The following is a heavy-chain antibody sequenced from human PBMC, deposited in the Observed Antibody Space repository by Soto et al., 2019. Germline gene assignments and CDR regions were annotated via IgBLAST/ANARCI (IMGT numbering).Heavy chain of an antibody. CDR1: GFTFSIYS. J-gene: IGHJ4*02. CDR3: AREPRTAVGSTGLLGY. D-gene: IGHD1-26*01. CDR2: LSSSSGTI. V-gene: IGHV3-48*02. Sequence: EVQLVESGGALVQPGGSLRLSCAASGFTFSIYSMHWVRQAPGKGLEWVSYLSSSSGTIHYAESVKGRFTISRDNAKNFMFLQMSSLRDEDTAVYYCAREPRTAVGSTGLLGYWCQGNLVTVSS.